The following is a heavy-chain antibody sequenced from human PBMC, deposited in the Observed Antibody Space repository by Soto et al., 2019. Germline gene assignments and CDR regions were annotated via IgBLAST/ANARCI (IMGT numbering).Heavy chain of an antibody. Sequence: PSETLSRTSSVSGALVTSGDNYCRWVRHPPGKGLEWLGYLYDSGFTSYTPALKRRVTLSRYRPNNQVSVKLRSVTRADTAVYFCVRDLAHGYIGNVRGHGTLVT. CDR1: GALVTSGDNY. J-gene: IGHJ3*01. CDR2: LYDSGFT. D-gene: IGHD1-1*01. CDR3: VRDLAHGYIGNV. V-gene: IGHV4-30-4*08.